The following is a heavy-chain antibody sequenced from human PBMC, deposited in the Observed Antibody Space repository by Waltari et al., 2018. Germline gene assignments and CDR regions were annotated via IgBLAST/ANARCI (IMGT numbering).Heavy chain of an antibody. CDR2: IYTSGST. CDR3: ARFLRYSYADYGMDV. V-gene: IGHV4-4*07. J-gene: IGHJ6*02. CDR1: GGSISSYY. Sequence: QVQLQESGPGLVKPSETLSLTCPVSGGSISSYYWSWIRPPAGKGLEWIGRIYTSGSTNYNPSLKSRVTMSVDTSKTQFSLKLSSVTAADTAVYYCARFLRYSYADYGMDVWGQGTTVTVSS. D-gene: IGHD5-18*01.